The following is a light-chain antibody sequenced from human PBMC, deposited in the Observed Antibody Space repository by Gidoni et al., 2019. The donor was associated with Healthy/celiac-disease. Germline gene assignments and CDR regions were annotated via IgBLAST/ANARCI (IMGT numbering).Light chain of an antibody. CDR3: QQYNSYPRT. V-gene: IGKV1-5*03. J-gene: IGKJ1*01. Sequence: DIQMTQSPSSLSAAVGDRVTITCRASQSISSSLAWYQQKPGKAPKLLIYTASRLESGVPSRFSGSGSGTEFTLTISSLQPDDFATYYCQQYNSYPRTFGQGTKVEIK. CDR2: TAS. CDR1: QSISSS.